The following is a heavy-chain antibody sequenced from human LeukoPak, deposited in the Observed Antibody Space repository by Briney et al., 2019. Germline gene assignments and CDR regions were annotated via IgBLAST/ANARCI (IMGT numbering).Heavy chain of an antibody. J-gene: IGHJ5*02. Sequence: SETLSLTCTVSGGSVSGVSYYWSWIRQPPGKGLEWIGYIYYSGTTKYNPSLKSRVTISIDTSNNQFSLELSSVTAADTAVYYCARGTPLYSSDWYVNWFDPWGQGTLVTVSS. CDR2: IYYSGTT. V-gene: IGHV4-61*01. CDR1: GGSVSGVSYY. D-gene: IGHD6-19*01. CDR3: ARGTPLYSSDWYVNWFDP.